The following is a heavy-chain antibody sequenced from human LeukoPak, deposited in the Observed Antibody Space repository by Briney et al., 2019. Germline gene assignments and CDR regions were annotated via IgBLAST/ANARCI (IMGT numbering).Heavy chain of an antibody. Sequence: SETLSLTCTVSGGSISSGGYYWSWIRQPPGKGLEWIGYIYHSGSTYYNPSLKSRVTISVDRSKNQFSLKLSSVTAADTAVYYCAASLPGIAEQQLVLEDYWGQGTLVTVSS. CDR3: AASLPGIAEQQLVLEDY. V-gene: IGHV4-30-2*01. CDR1: GGSISSGGYY. J-gene: IGHJ4*02. D-gene: IGHD6-13*01. CDR2: IYHSGST.